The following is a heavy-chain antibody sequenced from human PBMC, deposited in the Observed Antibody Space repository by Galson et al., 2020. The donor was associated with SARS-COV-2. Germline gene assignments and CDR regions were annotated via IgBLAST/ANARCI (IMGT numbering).Heavy chain of an antibody. J-gene: IGHJ4*02. V-gene: IGHV5-51*01. D-gene: IGHD6-13*01. CDR2: IYPGDSDT. Sequence: GKSLKISCRVSGYSFSTYWIAWVRQLPGKGLEWMGIIYPGDSDTRYSPSFPGQVTISADESVNTAYLQWTSLRASDTAMYYCARLRSGSWSASDYWGQGTLFTVAS. CDR3: ARLRSGSWSASDY. CDR1: GYSFSTYW.